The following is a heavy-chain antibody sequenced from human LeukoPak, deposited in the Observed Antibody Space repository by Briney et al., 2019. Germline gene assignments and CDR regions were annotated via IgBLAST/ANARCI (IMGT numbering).Heavy chain of an antibody. V-gene: IGHV1-3*01. D-gene: IGHD3-10*01. CDR2: INVGNGNT. Sequence: ALGKVSCKPSGYTFTTYSVHWVRQAPGQGLEGRAWINVGNGNTKYSQNFQGRLTITTDTSASTAYMELSSLRSEDTALYFCARDLIVYGSGSYFDYWGQGTLVTVSS. CDR3: ARDLIVYGSGSYFDY. J-gene: IGHJ4*02. CDR1: GYTFTTYS.